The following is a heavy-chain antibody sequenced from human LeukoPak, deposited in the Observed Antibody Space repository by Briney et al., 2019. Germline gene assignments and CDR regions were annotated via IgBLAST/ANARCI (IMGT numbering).Heavy chain of an antibody. CDR3: AKEKTTRSALGFDY. V-gene: IGHV3-23*01. D-gene: IGHD4-17*01. Sequence: GGSLRLSCAASGFTFSSYAMNWVRQAPGKGLEWVSGISGSGTNTDYADSVKGRFTISRDNSKNTLYLRMNSLRVEDTAVYYCAKEKTTRSALGFDYWGQGTLVTVSS. J-gene: IGHJ4*02. CDR2: ISGSGTNT. CDR1: GFTFSSYA.